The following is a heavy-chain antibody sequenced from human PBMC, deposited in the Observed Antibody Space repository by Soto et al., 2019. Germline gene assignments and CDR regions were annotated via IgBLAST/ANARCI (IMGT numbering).Heavy chain of an antibody. CDR3: ARPYYYDTTGYYSSLYYYSFGMDV. V-gene: IGHV1-3*01. CDR2: TNFGNGNT. Sequence: PVKAPSKASGNTFTRNSMHWVPQPPGQRLEWMGWTNFGNGNTQYSQKFQGRVTITRDTSATTVYMELSSLRSEDTALYYCARPYYYDTTGYYSSLYYYSFGMDVWGQGTTVTVSS. J-gene: IGHJ6*02. CDR1: GNTFTRNS. D-gene: IGHD3-22*01.